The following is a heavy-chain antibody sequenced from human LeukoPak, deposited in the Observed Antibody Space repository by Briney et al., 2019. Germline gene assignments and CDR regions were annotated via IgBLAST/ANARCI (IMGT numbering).Heavy chain of an antibody. CDR3: AREIDRDDYNRFFDY. J-gene: IGHJ4*02. V-gene: IGHV1-3*01. CDR2: INAGNGNT. D-gene: IGHD5-24*01. Sequence: ASVKVSCKASGYSFSTYTMNWVRQAPGQRLEWMGWINAGNGNTKYSQKFRGRVTTTRDTSASTAYMEMRSLRSEDTAVYYCAREIDRDDYNRFFDYWGQGTLVTVSS. CDR1: GYSFSTYT.